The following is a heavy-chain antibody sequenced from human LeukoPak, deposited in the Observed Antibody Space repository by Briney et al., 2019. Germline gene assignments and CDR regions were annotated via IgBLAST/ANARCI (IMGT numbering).Heavy chain of an antibody. J-gene: IGHJ3*02. CDR2: IYYSGST. CDR1: GGSISSYY. V-gene: IGHV4-59*01. D-gene: IGHD3-10*01. CDR3: ARSSYYYGADALDI. Sequence: SETLSLTCTVSGGSISSYYWSWIRQPPGKGLEWIGYIYYSGSTDYNPSLKSRVTISIDTSKNQFSLKLSSVTAADTAVCYCARSSYYYGADALDIWGQGTMVTVSS.